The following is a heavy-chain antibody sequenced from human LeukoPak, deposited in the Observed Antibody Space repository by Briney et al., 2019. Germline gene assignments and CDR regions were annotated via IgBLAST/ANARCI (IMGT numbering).Heavy chain of an antibody. Sequence: PGGSLRLSCAASGFTFSSYSMNWVRQAPGKGLEWVSSISSSSSYIYYADSVKGRFTISRDNAKNSLYLQMNSLRAEDTAVYYCARDGRSYYGSGSYSAYYFDYWGQGTLVTVSS. V-gene: IGHV3-21*01. CDR2: ISSSSSYI. CDR3: ARDGRSYYGSGSYSAYYFDY. D-gene: IGHD3-10*01. J-gene: IGHJ4*02. CDR1: GFTFSSYS.